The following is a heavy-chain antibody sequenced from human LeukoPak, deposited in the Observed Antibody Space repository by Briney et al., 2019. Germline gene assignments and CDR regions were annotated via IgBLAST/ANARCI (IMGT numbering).Heavy chain of an antibody. CDR2: IYYSGSI. J-gene: IGHJ4*02. CDR3: AREGRGSGSYTFDY. V-gene: IGHV4-59*01. CDR1: GGSISSYY. D-gene: IGHD3-10*01. Sequence: PSETLSLTCTVSGGSISSYYWSWIRQPPGKGLEWIGYIYYSGSINYNPSLKSRVTISVDTSKNQFSLKLSSVTAADTAVYYCAREGRGSGSYTFDYWGQGTLVTVSS.